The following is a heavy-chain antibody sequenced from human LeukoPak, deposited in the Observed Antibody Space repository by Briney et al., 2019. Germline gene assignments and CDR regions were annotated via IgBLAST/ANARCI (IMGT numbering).Heavy chain of an antibody. Sequence: PGGSLRLSCAASGFTLSSYSMNWVRQAPGKGLEWVASISSSSSYIWYADSVKGRFTISRDNTKNSLYLQMNSLRAEDTAVYYCAREGVVYDYWGQGTLATVSS. V-gene: IGHV3-21*01. CDR2: ISSSSSYI. CDR3: AREGVVYDY. D-gene: IGHD3-3*01. J-gene: IGHJ4*02. CDR1: GFTLSSYS.